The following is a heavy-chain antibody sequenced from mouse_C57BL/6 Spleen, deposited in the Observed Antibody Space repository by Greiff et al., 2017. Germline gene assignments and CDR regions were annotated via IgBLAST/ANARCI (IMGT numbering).Heavy chain of an antibody. V-gene: IGHV1-64*01. CDR2: IHPNSGST. CDR3: ARGDYDYVGGAYYFGY. Sequence: QVQLQQPGAELVKPGASVKLSCKASGYTFTSYWMHWVKQRPGQGLEWIGMIHPNSGSTNYNEKFKSKATLTVDKSSSTAYMQLSSLTSEDSAVYYCARGDYDYVGGAYYFGYWGQGTTLTVSS. CDR1: GYTFTSYW. J-gene: IGHJ2*01. D-gene: IGHD2-4*01.